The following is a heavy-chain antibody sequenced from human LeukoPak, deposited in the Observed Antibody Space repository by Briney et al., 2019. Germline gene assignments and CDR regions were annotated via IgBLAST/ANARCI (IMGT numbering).Heavy chain of an antibody. V-gene: IGHV4-59*02. CDR3: ARGSGTTGTIYMDV. CDR1: GGSVRPYF. J-gene: IGHJ6*03. Sequence: SETLSLTCTVPGGSVRPYFWNWIRQSPGKGLEWLAFIDYSGSTSYNPSLNSRATISTDTSKSQFSLRVSSVTAADTAVYYCARGSGTTGTIYMDVWGKGITVTVSS. CDR2: IDYSGST. D-gene: IGHD1-1*01.